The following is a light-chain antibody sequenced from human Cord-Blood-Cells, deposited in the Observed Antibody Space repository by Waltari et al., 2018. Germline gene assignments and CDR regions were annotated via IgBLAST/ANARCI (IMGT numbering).Light chain of an antibody. CDR3: QQYYSTPYT. J-gene: IGKJ2*01. Sequence: DIVMTQSPDSLAVSLGERATINCKSSKSVLYSSNHKNYLAWYQQRPGPPPKLLIYWASTRESGVPDRFSGSGSGTDFTLTISSLQAEDVAVYYCQQYYSTPYTFGQGTKLEIK. CDR1: KSVLYSSNHKNY. V-gene: IGKV4-1*01. CDR2: WAS.